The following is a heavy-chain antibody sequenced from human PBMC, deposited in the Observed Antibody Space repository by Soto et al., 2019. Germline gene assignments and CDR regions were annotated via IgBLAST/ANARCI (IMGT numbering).Heavy chain of an antibody. CDR1: GVSVSSVSSS. CDR2: GSYSGTT. CDR3: ARGATVTQYDY. Sequence: QVQLQESGPGLVKPSETLSLTCPVPGVSVSSVSSSWAWSRHPPGKGLEWIGFGSYSGTTNYKPSLKSRVTISVDTSRSQISLKVSSLTAADTAVYYCARGATVTQYDYWGQGTLVTVSS. J-gene: IGHJ4*02. D-gene: IGHD4-17*01. V-gene: IGHV4-61*01.